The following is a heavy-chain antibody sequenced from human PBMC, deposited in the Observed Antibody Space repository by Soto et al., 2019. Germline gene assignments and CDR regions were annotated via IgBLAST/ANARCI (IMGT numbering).Heavy chain of an antibody. CDR3: AHSKDSRSSFDY. J-gene: IGHJ4*02. V-gene: IGHV2-5*02. CDR1: GFSLSTSDVG. Sequence: SGPTLVNPTQTLTLTCTFSGFSLSTSDVGVGWIRQPPGKALEWLAIIYWDDDKRYSPSLKSRLTITKDTSKNQVVLTVTNMDPVETATYYCAHSKDSRSSFDYCGQGTLVTVYS. D-gene: IGHD6-6*01. CDR2: IYWDDDK.